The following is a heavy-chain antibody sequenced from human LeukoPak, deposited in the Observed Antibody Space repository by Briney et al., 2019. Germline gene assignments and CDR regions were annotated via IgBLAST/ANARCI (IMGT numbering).Heavy chain of an antibody. CDR1: GFTFSSYW. D-gene: IGHD4-23*01. Sequence: GGSLRLSCAASGFTFSSYWMSWVRQAPGKGLEWVANIKQDGSEKYYVDSVKGRFTISRDNAKNSLYLQMNSLRAEDTAVYYCSRGLMPPNRYGGNSGTISIFDYWGQGTLVTVSS. CDR3: SRGLMPPNRYGGNSGTISIFDY. J-gene: IGHJ4*02. CDR2: IKQDGSEK. V-gene: IGHV3-7*01.